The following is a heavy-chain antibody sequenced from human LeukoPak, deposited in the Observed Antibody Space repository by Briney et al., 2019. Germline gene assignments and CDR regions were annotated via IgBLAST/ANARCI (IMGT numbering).Heavy chain of an antibody. CDR3: ARGGGYSYGSFDY. D-gene: IGHD5-18*01. J-gene: IGHJ4*02. V-gene: IGHV3-21*01. Sequence: GGSLRLSCADSGFTFSTYSMNWVRQAPGKGLEWVSSISKSSYYIHYADSVRGRFTISRDNAKNTLYLQMNSLRAEDTAVYYCARGGGYSYGSFDYWGQGTLVTVSS. CDR1: GFTFSTYS. CDR2: ISKSSYYI.